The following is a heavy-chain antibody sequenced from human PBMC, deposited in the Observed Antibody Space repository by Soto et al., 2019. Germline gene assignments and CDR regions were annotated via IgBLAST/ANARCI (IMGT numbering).Heavy chain of an antibody. Sequence: AGGSLRLSCAVSGFTFSTYSMNWVRQAPGKGLEWVSSISSSSTIYYADSVKGRFTISRDNAKNSVYLQMNSLRDEDTAVYYCARDRPLRDPWGQGTLVTVSS. CDR2: ISSSSTI. V-gene: IGHV3-48*02. J-gene: IGHJ5*02. CDR3: ARDRPLRDP. CDR1: GFTFSTYS.